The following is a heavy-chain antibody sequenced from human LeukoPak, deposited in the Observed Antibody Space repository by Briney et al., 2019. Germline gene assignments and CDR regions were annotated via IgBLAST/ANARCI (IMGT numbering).Heavy chain of an antibody. CDR2: INSDGSST. CDR1: GFTFSSYW. J-gene: IGHJ6*02. V-gene: IGHV3-74*01. CDR3: ARSPTDYDFWSGYYTGGYYYGMDV. D-gene: IGHD3-3*01. Sequence: PGGSLRLSCAASGFTFSSYWMHWVRQAPGKGLVWVSRINSDGSSTSYADSVKGRFTISRDNAKNTLYLQMNSLRAEDTAVYYCARSPTDYDFWSGYYTGGYYYGMDVWGQGTTVTVSS.